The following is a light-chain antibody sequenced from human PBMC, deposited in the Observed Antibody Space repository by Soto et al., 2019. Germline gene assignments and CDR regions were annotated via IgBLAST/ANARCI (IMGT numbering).Light chain of an antibody. V-gene: IGLV4-69*01. Sequence: QPVLTQSPSASASLGASVKLTCTLSSGHSNYAIAWHQQQPEKGPRYLMKLNRDGSHSKGDGIPNRFSGSRSGAERYLTISSLQSEDEADYYCQTWGTGIVIFGGGTKVTVL. CDR1: SGHSNYA. CDR2: LNRDGSH. CDR3: QTWGTGIVI. J-gene: IGLJ2*01.